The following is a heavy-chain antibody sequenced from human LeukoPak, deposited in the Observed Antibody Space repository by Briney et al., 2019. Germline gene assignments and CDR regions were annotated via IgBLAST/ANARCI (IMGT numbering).Heavy chain of an antibody. D-gene: IGHD5-18*01. CDR1: GFTFSSYS. CDR2: ISSSSSYI. J-gene: IGHJ4*02. CDR3: ARSMDTAMVTSDY. Sequence: GGSLRLSCAASGFTFSSYSMNWVRQAPGKGLEWVSSISSSSSYIYYADSVKGRFTISRDNAKNSLYLQVNSLRAEDTAVYYCARSMDTAMVTSDYWGQGTLVTVSS. V-gene: IGHV3-21*01.